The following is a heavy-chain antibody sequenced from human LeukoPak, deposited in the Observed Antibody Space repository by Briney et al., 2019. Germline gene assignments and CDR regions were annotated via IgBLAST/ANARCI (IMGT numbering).Heavy chain of an antibody. CDR2: IWYDGSNK. CDR3: AREYMVRELDY. Sequence: GGSLRLSCAASGFTFDDYAMHWVRQAPGKGLEWVAVIWYDGSNKYYADSVKGRFTISRDNSKNTLYLQMNSLRAEDTAVYYCAREYMVRELDYWGQGTLVTVSS. CDR1: GFTFDDYA. J-gene: IGHJ4*02. D-gene: IGHD3-10*01. V-gene: IGHV3-33*08.